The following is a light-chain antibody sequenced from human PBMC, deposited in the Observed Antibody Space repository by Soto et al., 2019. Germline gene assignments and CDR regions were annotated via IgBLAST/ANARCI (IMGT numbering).Light chain of an antibody. V-gene: IGLV2-14*01. CDR2: EVT. Sequence: QSALTQPASVSGSPGQSITISCTGTSSDVGGYNYVSWYQQHPGKAPKLVIYEVTKRPSGVSNRFSGSKSGNTASLTISGLLAEDETDYYCSSYTSTNHVVFGGGTKLTVL. CDR1: SSDVGGYNY. CDR3: SSYTSTNHVV. J-gene: IGLJ2*01.